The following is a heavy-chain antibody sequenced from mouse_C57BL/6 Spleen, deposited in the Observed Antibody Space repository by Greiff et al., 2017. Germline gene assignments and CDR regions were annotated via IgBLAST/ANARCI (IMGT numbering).Heavy chain of an antibody. V-gene: IGHV1-81*01. Sequence: VQLQQSGAELARPGASVKLSCKASGYTFTSYGISWVKQRTGQGLEWIGEIYPRSGNTYYNEKFKGKATLTADKSSSTAYMELRSLTSEDSAVYFCARYAYDYDGTWFAYWGQGTLVTVSA. CDR1: GYTFTSYG. CDR3: ARYAYDYDGTWFAY. J-gene: IGHJ3*01. CDR2: IYPRSGNT. D-gene: IGHD2-4*01.